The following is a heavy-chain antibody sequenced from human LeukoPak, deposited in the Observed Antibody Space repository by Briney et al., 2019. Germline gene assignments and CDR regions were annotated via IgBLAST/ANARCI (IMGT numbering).Heavy chain of an antibody. CDR1: GYTFTDYY. V-gene: IGHV1-2*02. J-gene: IGHJ4*02. Sequence: ASVKVSCKASGYTFTDYYMHWVRQAPGQGLEWMGWINPNSGGTSYAQNSQGRVTMTTDTSTSTAYMELRSLRSDDTAVYYCARDDYGDYVRDYWGQGTLVTVSS. CDR3: ARDDYGDYVRDY. CDR2: INPNSGGT. D-gene: IGHD4-17*01.